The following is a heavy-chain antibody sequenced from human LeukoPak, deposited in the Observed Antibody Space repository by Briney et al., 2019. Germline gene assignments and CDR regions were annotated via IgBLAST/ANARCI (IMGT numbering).Heavy chain of an antibody. Sequence: ASVKVSCKASGFTFTSYDINWVRQATGQGLEWMGWMNPNSGNTGYAQKFQGRVTITRNTSISTAYMELSSLRSEDTAVYYCARGRYWYSGVWDFDIWGQGTMVTVSS. CDR1: GFTFTSYD. CDR2: MNPNSGNT. J-gene: IGHJ3*02. V-gene: IGHV1-8*03. D-gene: IGHD2-8*02. CDR3: ARGRYWYSGVWDFDI.